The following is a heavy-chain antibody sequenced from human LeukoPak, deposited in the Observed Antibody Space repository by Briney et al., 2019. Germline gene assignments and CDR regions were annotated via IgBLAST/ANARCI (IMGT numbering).Heavy chain of an antibody. CDR2: INWNGGTT. Sequence: GGSLTLSCAASGFTFDDYAMSWVRQVPGKGLEWVSGINWNGGTTSYRDSVKGRFTIPRDNAKNSLYLQMSSLRGEYQALYYCARGVTSGCHLGFGYWGQGTLVSVSS. J-gene: IGHJ4*02. CDR3: ARGVTSGCHLGFGY. CDR1: GFTFDDYA. V-gene: IGHV3-20*04. D-gene: IGHD6-19*01.